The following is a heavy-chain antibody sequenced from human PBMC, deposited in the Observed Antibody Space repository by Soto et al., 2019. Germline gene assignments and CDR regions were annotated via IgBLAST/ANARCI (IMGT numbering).Heavy chain of an antibody. CDR1: GFTFDTYA. Sequence: QVQLVESGGGVVQSGRSLRLSCAASGFTFDTYAMHWVRQAPGKGLEWVAVISYDGSNQFYAGSVKGRFTVSRDNSKNTLYLQMNSLRNDDTAVSSCTRGLLTDYFDYWGQGALVTVSS. V-gene: IGHV3-30-3*01. CDR2: ISYDGSNQ. CDR3: TRGLLTDYFDY. J-gene: IGHJ4*02.